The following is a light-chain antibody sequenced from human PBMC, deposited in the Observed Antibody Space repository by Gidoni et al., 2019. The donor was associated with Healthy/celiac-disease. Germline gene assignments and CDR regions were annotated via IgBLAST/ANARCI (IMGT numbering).Light chain of an antibody. CDR3: QQSYTTPPT. Sequence: DIQMTQSPPSLSASVGDRVTITCRASQSIGTFSNWYQQKSGKAPRLLIDPPSSFQSGVPSRFSCTGSGTDFTLTISSLQPEDFATYYCQQSYTTPPTFXXXTKLEIK. CDR2: PPS. CDR1: QSIGTF. J-gene: IGKJ2*01. V-gene: IGKV1-39*01.